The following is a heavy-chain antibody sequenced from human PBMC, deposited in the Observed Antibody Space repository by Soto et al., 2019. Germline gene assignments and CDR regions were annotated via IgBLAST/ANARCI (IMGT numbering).Heavy chain of an antibody. CDR3: ARHWAYYDSSGYYLDY. D-gene: IGHD3-22*01. J-gene: IGHJ4*02. V-gene: IGHV5-51*01. CDR1: GYSFTSYW. Sequence: GESLKISCKGSGYSFTSYWIGWVRQMPVKGLEWMGIIYPGDSDTRYSPSFQGQVTISADKSISTAYLQWSSLKASDTAMYYCARHWAYYDSSGYYLDYWGQGTLVTVSS. CDR2: IYPGDSDT.